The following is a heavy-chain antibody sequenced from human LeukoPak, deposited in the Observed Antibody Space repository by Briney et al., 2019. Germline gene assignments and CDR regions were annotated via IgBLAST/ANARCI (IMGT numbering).Heavy chain of an antibody. Sequence: GGSLRLSCAASGFTFSSYGMHWVRQAPGKGLEWVAVISYDGSNKYYADSVKGRFTISRDNSKNTLYLQMNSLRAEDTAVYYCAKDEDSSSWYGLYYYMDVWGKGTTVTVSS. V-gene: IGHV3-30*18. CDR1: GFTFSSYG. D-gene: IGHD6-13*01. CDR2: ISYDGSNK. J-gene: IGHJ6*03. CDR3: AKDEDSSSWYGLYYYMDV.